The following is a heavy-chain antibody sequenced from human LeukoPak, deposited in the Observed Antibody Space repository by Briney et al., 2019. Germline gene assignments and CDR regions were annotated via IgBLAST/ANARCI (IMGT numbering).Heavy chain of an antibody. CDR3: VKDIQLST. Sequence: GGSLRLSCVGSGFTFSTYAMSWVRQAPGKGLEWVSTISGSGSSTNYADSVKGRFTISRDNSKNTLSLQMNSLRVEDTAIYYCVKDIQLSTWGVGTMVTVSS. D-gene: IGHD5-24*01. CDR1: GFTFSTYA. V-gene: IGHV3-23*01. J-gene: IGHJ3*01. CDR2: ISGSGSST.